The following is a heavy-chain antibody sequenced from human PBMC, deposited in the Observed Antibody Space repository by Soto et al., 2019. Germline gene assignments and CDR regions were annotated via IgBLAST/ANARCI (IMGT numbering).Heavy chain of an antibody. CDR2: ISSSGSTI. D-gene: IGHD1-26*01. Sequence: QVQLVESGGGLVKPGGSLRLSCAASGFTFSDYYMSWIRQAPGKGLEWVSYISSSGSTIYYADSVKGRFTISRDNAKNSLYLQMNSLRAEDTAVYYCASEWQSGSYYVRYFDPWGRGTLVTVSS. J-gene: IGHJ2*01. CDR1: GFTFSDYY. CDR3: ASEWQSGSYYVRYFDP. V-gene: IGHV3-11*01.